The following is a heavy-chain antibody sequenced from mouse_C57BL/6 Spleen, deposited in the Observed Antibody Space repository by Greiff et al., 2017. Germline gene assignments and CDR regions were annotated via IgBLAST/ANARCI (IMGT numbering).Heavy chain of an antibody. D-gene: IGHD1-1*01. V-gene: IGHV1-15*01. CDR3: TGYYYGSTYYYAMDY. J-gene: IGHJ4*01. CDR2: IDPETGGT. Sequence: QVQLQQSGAELVRPGASVTLSCKASGYTFTDYEMHWVKQTPVHGLEWIGAIDPETGGTAYNQKFKGKAILTADKSSSTAYMELRSLTSEDSAVYYCTGYYYGSTYYYAMDYWGQGTSVTVSS. CDR1: GYTFTDYE.